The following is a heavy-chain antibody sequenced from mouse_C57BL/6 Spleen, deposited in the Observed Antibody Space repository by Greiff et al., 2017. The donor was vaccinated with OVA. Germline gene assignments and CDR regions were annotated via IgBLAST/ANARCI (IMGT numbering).Heavy chain of an antibody. V-gene: IGHV1-81*01. CDR2: IYPRSGNT. CDR1: GYTFTSYG. CDR3: ARSFITTVVDTKYFDV. D-gene: IGHD1-1*01. J-gene: IGHJ1*03. Sequence: QVQLQQSGAELARPGASVKLSCKASGYTFTSYGISWVKQRTGQGLEWIGEIYPRSGNTYYNEKFKGKATLTADKSSSTAYMELRSLTSEDSAVYFCARSFITTVVDTKYFDVWGTGTTVTVSS.